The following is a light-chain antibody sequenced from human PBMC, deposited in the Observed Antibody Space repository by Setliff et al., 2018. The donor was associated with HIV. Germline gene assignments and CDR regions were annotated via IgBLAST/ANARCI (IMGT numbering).Light chain of an antibody. Sequence: QSVLTQPPSVSAAPGQKVTISCSGSTSTIGTNYVSWYQQLPGTAPKVVLYENDKRPAGIPDRFSGSKSATSATLGITGLQTGDEADYYCGTWDSSVNGGYVFGTGTKVTV. CDR3: GTWDSSVNGGYV. V-gene: IGLV1-51*01. J-gene: IGLJ1*01. CDR2: END. CDR1: TSTIGTNY.